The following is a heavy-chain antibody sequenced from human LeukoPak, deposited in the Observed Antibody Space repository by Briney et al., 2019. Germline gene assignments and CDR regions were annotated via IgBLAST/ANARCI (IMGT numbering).Heavy chain of an antibody. CDR1: GFTFXDXX. D-gene: IGHD1-26*01. Sequence: GGSLRLSCAASGFTFXDXXXSXXXXAPGXXLEWXSYISSIGYTNYADSVKGRFTISRDNAKNSLYLQMNSLRAEDTAVYYCARDATSGSYHYFDYWGQGTLVTVSS. V-gene: IGHV3-11*05. CDR2: ISSIGYT. CDR3: ARDATSGSYHYFDY. J-gene: IGHJ4*02.